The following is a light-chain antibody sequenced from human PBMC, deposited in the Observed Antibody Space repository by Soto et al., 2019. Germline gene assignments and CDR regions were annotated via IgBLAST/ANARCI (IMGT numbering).Light chain of an antibody. CDR2: DAS. CDR3: QQRFNWPPCT. J-gene: IGKJ2*02. CDR1: QSVSSY. Sequence: EIVLTQSPATLSLSPGERATLSCRASQSVSSYLAWYQQKPGQAPRLLIYDASNRATGIPARFSGGGSGTDFTLTIRSLEPEDFAVYYCQQRFNWPPCTFGQGTKLEIK. V-gene: IGKV3-11*01.